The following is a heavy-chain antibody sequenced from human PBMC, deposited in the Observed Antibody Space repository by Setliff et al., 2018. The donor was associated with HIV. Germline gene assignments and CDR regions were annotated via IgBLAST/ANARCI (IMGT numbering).Heavy chain of an antibody. CDR2: IISILDIT. CDR3: AGPRGDEAFDI. Sequence: GASVKVSCKASGGTSSTHAINWVRQAPGQGLEWMGQIISILDITSYAQKLQGRVSITADESTSTMYMELSSLTSDDTAVYYCAGPRGDEAFDIWGQGTMVTVSS. CDR1: GGTSSTHA. V-gene: IGHV1-69*10. J-gene: IGHJ3*02.